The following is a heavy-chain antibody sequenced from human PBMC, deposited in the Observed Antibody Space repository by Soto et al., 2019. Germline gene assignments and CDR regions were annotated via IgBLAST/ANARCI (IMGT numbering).Heavy chain of an antibody. J-gene: IGHJ6*02. CDR2: IYYSGST. CDR3: ARLAGGYYYGMDV. D-gene: IGHD3-10*01. CDR1: GGSISSGGYY. Sequence: QVQLQESGPGLVKPSQTLSLTCTVSGGSISSGGYYWSWIRQHPGKGLEWIGYIYYSGSTYYNPSLKSRVPISVDTSKNQFSLKLSSVTAADSAVYYCARLAGGYYYGMDVWGQGTTVTVSS. V-gene: IGHV4-31*03.